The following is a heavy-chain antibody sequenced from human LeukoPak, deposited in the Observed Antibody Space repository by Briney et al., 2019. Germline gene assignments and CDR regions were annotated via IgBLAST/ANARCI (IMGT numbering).Heavy chain of an antibody. CDR2: ISAYNGNT. CDR1: GYTLTSYG. J-gene: IGHJ5*02. D-gene: IGHD3-10*01. V-gene: IGHV1-18*01. Sequence: ASVKVSCKASGYTLTSYGISWVRQAPGQGLEWMGWISAYNGNTNYAQKLQGRVTMTTDTSTSTAYMELRSLRSDDTAVYYCARVRLWFGESPNWFDPWGQGTLVTVSS. CDR3: ARVRLWFGESPNWFDP.